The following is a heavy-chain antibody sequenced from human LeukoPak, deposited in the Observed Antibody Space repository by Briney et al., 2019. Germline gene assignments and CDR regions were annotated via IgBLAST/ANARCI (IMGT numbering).Heavy chain of an antibody. CDR1: GARLTNNW. V-gene: IGHV5-51*01. J-gene: IGHJ4*02. D-gene: IGHD6-13*01. Sequence: GESLKISCKISGARLTNNWIGWVRRVPGKGLEWMGLIYPGNSDTRYSPLFQGQVTLSVDRSISTAYLHWSGLKASDTAIYYCARFALTSSLDYWGQGTLVTVSS. CDR3: ARFALTSSLDY. CDR2: IYPGNSDT.